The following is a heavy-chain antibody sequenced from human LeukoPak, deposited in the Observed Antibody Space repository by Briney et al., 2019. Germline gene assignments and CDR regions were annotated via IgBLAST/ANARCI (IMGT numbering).Heavy chain of an antibody. Sequence: GGSLSVLWGLWGFPQSICEMKWLRQAPGKGLEWVSYIGPSGKSTYYADSVKGRFTISRDNAKNSLYLQMNSLRAEDTAVYYCESSWPFAYRGQGTLVTVSS. D-gene: IGHD1-14*01. CDR1: GFPQSICE. V-gene: IGHV3-48*03. J-gene: IGHJ4*02. CDR3: ESSWPFAY. CDR2: IGPSGKST.